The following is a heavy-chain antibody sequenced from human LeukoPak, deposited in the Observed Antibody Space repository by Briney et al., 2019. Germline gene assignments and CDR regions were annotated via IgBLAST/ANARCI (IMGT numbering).Heavy chain of an antibody. CDR2: MNPNSGNT. D-gene: IGHD3-22*01. CDR3: AREMNYYDSSGYNYYYGMDV. Sequence: ASVKVSCKASGYTFTGYYMHWVRQAPGQGLEWMGWMNPNSGNTGYAQKFQGRVTMTRNTSISTAYMELSSLRSEDTAVYYCAREMNYYDSSGYNYYYGMDVWGQGTTVTVSS. J-gene: IGHJ6*02. CDR1: GYTFTGYY. V-gene: IGHV1-8*02.